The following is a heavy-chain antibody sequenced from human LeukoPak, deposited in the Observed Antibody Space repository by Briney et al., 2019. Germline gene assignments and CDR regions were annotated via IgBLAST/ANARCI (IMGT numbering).Heavy chain of an antibody. J-gene: IGHJ4*02. Sequence: ASVKVSCKASGGTFSRYAISWVRQAPGQGLEWMGRIIPILGIANYAQKFQGRVTITADKSTSTAYMELSSLRSEDTAVYYCARESGIGATIMGYFDYWGQGTLVTVSS. V-gene: IGHV1-69*04. CDR3: ARESGIGATIMGYFDY. CDR2: IIPILGIA. D-gene: IGHD5-12*01. CDR1: GGTFSRYA.